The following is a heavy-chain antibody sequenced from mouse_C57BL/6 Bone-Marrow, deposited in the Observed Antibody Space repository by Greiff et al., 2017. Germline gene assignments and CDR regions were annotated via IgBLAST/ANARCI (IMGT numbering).Heavy chain of an antibody. CDR1: GYTFTDYN. D-gene: IGHD3-2*02. CDR3: ARVTAQATGAMDY. J-gene: IGHJ4*01. V-gene: IGHV1-18*01. Sequence: VQLQQSGPELVKPGASVKIPCKASGYTFTDYNMDWVKQSHGKSLEWIGDINPNNGGTIYNQKFKGKATLTVDKSSSTAYMELRSLTSEDTAVYYCARVTAQATGAMDYWGQGTSVTVSS. CDR2: INPNNGGT.